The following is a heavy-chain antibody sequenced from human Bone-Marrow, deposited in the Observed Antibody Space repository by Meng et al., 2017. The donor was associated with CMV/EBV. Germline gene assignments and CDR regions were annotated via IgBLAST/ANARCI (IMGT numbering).Heavy chain of an antibody. CDR1: GYTLTELS. CDR3: ATPLTGTTVSDY. Sequence: ASVKVSCKVSGYTLTELSMHWVRQAPGKGLEWVGGFDPEDGETIYAQKFQGRVTMTEDTSTDTAYMELSSLRSEDTAVYYCATPLTGTTVSDYWGQGTLVTVSS. J-gene: IGHJ4*02. CDR2: FDPEDGET. V-gene: IGHV1-24*01. D-gene: IGHD1-7*01.